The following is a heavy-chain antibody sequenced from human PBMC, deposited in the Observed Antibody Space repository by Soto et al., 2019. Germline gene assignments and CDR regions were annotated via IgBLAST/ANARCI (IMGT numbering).Heavy chain of an antibody. V-gene: IGHV3-23*01. J-gene: IGHJ5*02. D-gene: IGHD2-2*01. CDR2: ISGSGGST. CDR1: GFTFSSYA. Sequence: GGSLRLSCAASGFTFSSYAMSWVRQAPGKGLEWVSAISGSGGSTYYADSVKGRFTISRDNSKNTLYLQMNSLRAEDTAVYYSAKDPRDIVVVPAANNWFDPWGQGTLVTVSS. CDR3: AKDPRDIVVVPAANNWFDP.